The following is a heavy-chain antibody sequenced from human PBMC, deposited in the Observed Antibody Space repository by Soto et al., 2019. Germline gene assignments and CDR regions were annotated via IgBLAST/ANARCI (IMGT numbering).Heavy chain of an antibody. V-gene: IGHV4-34*01. CDR2: INHSGST. J-gene: IGHJ6*03. CDR3: ARIMGLRRFYYYYYMDV. Sequence: QVQLQQWGAGLLKPSETLSLTCAVYGGSFSGYYSSWIRQPPGKGLEWIGEINHSGSTNYNPSLKSRVTISVDTSKNQFSLKLSSVTAADTAVYYCARIMGLRRFYYYYYMDVWGKGTTVTVSS. CDR1: GGSFSGYY. D-gene: IGHD5-12*01.